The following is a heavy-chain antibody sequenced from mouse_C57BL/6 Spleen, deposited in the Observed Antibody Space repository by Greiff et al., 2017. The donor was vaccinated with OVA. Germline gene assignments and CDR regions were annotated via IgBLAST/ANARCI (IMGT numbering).Heavy chain of an antibody. CDR2: IWSGGST. CDR3: ARKGNYGFDY. Sequence: VHLVESGPGLVQPSQSLSITCTVSGFSLTSYGVHWVRQSPGKGLEWLGVIWSGGSTDYNAAFISRLSISKDNSKSQVFFKMNSLQADDTAIYYCARKGNYGFDYWGQGTTLTVSS. CDR1: GFSLTSYG. J-gene: IGHJ2*01. D-gene: IGHD2-1*01. V-gene: IGHV2-2*01.